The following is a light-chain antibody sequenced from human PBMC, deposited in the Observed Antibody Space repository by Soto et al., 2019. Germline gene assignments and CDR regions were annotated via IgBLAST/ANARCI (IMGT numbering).Light chain of an antibody. CDR1: SSNIGAGYD. CDR3: ETWDDSLSGPM. CDR2: SEN. V-gene: IGLV1-40*01. J-gene: IGLJ3*02. Sequence: QSVLTQPPSVSGAPGQRVTLSCTGGSSNIGAGYDVHWYQQLPGTAPKLLIYSENHRPSGVPDRFSGSKSGTSASLAISGLQSEDEADYYCETWDDSLSGPMFGGGTKVTVL.